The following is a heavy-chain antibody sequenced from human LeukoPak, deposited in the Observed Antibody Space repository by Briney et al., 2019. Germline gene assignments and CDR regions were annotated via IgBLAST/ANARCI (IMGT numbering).Heavy chain of an antibody. V-gene: IGHV3-21*01. D-gene: IGHD3-3*01. CDR3: ATPEGVVSG. J-gene: IGHJ4*02. CDR1: GFTFSSYS. CDR2: ISSSSSYI. Sequence: GGSLGLSCAASGFTFSSYSMNWVRQAPGKGLEWVSSISSSSSYIHYADSVKGRFTISRDNAKNSLYLQMNSLRAEDTAVYYCATPEGVVSGWGQGTLVTVSS.